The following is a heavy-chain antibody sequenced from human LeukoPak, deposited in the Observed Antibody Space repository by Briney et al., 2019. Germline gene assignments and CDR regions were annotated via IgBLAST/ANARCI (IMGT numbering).Heavy chain of an antibody. CDR1: GGTFSSYA. Sequence: SVKVSCKASGGTFSSYAISWVRQAPGQGLEWMGRIIPIFGTASYAQKFQGRVNMTRDTSTSTVYMELSSLRSEDTAVYYCARVGVDSAAVAADYWGQGTLVTVSS. CDR3: ARVGVDSAAVAADY. D-gene: IGHD6-19*01. J-gene: IGHJ4*02. CDR2: IIPIFGTA. V-gene: IGHV1-69*05.